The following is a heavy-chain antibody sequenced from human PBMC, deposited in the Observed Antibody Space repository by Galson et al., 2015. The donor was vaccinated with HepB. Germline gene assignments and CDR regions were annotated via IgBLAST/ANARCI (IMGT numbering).Heavy chain of an antibody. CDR3: AKAEEMATPARDPDAFDI. Sequence: SLRLSCAASGFTFSSYAMSWVRQAPGKGLEWVSAISGSGGSTYYADSVKGRFTISRDNSKNTLYLQMNSLRAEDTAVYYCAKAEEMATPARDPDAFDIWGQGTMVTVSS. V-gene: IGHV3-23*01. CDR1: GFTFSSYA. D-gene: IGHD5-24*01. CDR2: ISGSGGST. J-gene: IGHJ3*02.